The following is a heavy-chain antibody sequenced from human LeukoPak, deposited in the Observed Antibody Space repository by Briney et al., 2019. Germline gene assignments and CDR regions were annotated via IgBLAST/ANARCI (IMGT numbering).Heavy chain of an antibody. D-gene: IGHD3-3*01. J-gene: IGHJ6*02. CDR2: IYYSGST. CDR1: GGSISSSSYY. Sequence: SETLSLTCTVSGGSISSSSYYWGWIRQPPGKGLEWIGSIYYSGSTYYNPSLKSRVTISVDMSKNQFSLKLSSVTAADTAVYYCARDQLGSGYYYYGMDVWGQGTTVTVSS. CDR3: ARDQLGSGYYYYGMDV. V-gene: IGHV4-39*02.